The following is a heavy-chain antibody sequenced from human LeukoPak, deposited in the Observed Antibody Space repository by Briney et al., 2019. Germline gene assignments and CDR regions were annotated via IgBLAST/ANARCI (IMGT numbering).Heavy chain of an antibody. D-gene: IGHD3-9*01. CDR3: ARVPPTISGGYYYYGMDV. J-gene: IGHJ6*04. V-gene: IGHV1-69*06. Sequence: SVKVSCKASGGTLSSYAISWVRQAPGQGLEWMGGIIPIFGTANYAQKFQGRVTITADKSTSTAYMELSSLRSEDTAVYYCARVPPTISGGYYYYGMDVWGKGTTVTVSS. CDR2: IIPIFGTA. CDR1: GGTLSSYA.